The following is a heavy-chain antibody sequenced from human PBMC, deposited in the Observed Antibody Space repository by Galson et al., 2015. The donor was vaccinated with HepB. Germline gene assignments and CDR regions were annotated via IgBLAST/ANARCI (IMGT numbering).Heavy chain of an antibody. Sequence: SLRLSCAASGFTFSGSWMSWVRQAPGQGLEWVANIKQDGSEKNYGDSVKGRFTISRDNAKNSLYLQMNSLRAEETAVYYCARDLRGSGWYVDYWGQGTLVTVSS. CDR2: IKQDGSEK. V-gene: IGHV3-7*01. CDR1: GFTFSGSW. CDR3: ARDLRGSGWYVDY. J-gene: IGHJ4*02. D-gene: IGHD6-19*01.